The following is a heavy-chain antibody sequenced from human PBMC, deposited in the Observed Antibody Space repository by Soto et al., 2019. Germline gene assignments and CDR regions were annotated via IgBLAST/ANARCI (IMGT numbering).Heavy chain of an antibody. Sequence: GGSLRLSCAASGFTFSSYWMHWVRQAPGKGLMWVSHISSDGSRVDYADSVKGRFTISRDDAKNTLYLQMNSLRAEDTAVYYCARDLHDYVSFRFDPWGQGTLVTAPQ. CDR1: GFTFSSYW. D-gene: IGHD3-16*01. CDR2: ISSDGSRV. V-gene: IGHV3-74*01. J-gene: IGHJ5*02. CDR3: ARDLHDYVSFRFDP.